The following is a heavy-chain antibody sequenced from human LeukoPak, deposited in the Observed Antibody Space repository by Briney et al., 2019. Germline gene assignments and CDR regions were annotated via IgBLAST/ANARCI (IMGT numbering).Heavy chain of an antibody. CDR1: GFTLSCYW. Sequence: QPGGSLRLSCVASGFTLSCYWMHWVRQSPGKGLEWVAIIKQDGSEKFYVDSVKGRFTISRDNAKNSVYLQMNSLRVEDTAVYHCARGNGFIIDYWGQGTLVTVSS. CDR3: ARGNGFIIDY. V-gene: IGHV3-7*01. D-gene: IGHD2-8*01. J-gene: IGHJ4*02. CDR2: IKQDGSEK.